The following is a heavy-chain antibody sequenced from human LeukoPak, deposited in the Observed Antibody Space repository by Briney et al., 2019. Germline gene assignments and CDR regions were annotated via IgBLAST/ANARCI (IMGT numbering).Heavy chain of an antibody. J-gene: IGHJ4*02. CDR1: GYTFTSYY. D-gene: IGHD3-3*01. CDR3: ATGAFWSGYYVRPDFDY. CDR2: INPGGPIT. Sequence: ASVKVSCKASGYTFTSYYIHWIRQAPGQGLEWMGIINPGGPITSYAQKFQGRVTMTEDTSTDTAYMELSSLRSEDTAVYYCATGAFWSGYYVRPDFDYWGQGTLVTVSS. V-gene: IGHV1-46*01.